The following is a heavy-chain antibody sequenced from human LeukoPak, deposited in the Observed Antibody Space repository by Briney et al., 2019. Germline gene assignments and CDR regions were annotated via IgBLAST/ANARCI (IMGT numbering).Heavy chain of an antibody. CDR2: IYYSGST. J-gene: IGHJ4*02. CDR1: SGSISSGDYY. V-gene: IGHV4-30-4*01. CDR3: ARGPRITMIDY. D-gene: IGHD3-22*01. Sequence: SETLSLTCTVSSGSISSGDYYWSRIRQPPGKGLEWIGYIYYSGSTYYNPSLKSRVTISVDTSKNQFSLKLSSVTAADTAVYYCARGPRITMIDYWGQGTLVTVSS.